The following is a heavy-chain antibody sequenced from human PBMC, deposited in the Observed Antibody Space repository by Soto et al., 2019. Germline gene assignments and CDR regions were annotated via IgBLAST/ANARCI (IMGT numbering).Heavy chain of an antibody. CDR1: GGSFSGYY. D-gene: IGHD6-13*01. V-gene: IGHV4-34*01. CDR3: ARTTYSSTWFPDY. J-gene: IGHJ4*02. Sequence: SETLSLTCAVYGGSFSGYYWSWIRQPPGKGLEWIGEINHSGSTNYNPSLKSRVTISVDTSKNQFSLNLSSVTAADTAVYYCARTTYSSTWFPDYWGQGTLVTVSS. CDR2: INHSGST.